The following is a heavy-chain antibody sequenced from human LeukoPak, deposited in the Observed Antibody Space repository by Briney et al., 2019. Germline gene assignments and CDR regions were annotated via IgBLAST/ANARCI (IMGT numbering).Heavy chain of an antibody. V-gene: IGHV3-23*01. J-gene: IGHJ4*02. CDR3: ARDRSSGLDY. CDR1: RFTFSSYA. Sequence: GGSLRLSCAASRFTFSSYAMSWVRQAPGKGLEWVSTISGTGGSTFYADSVKGRFTISRDNSKNTLYLQMDSLRAEDTAVYYCARDRSSGLDYWGQGTLVTVSS. D-gene: IGHD6-19*01. CDR2: ISGTGGST.